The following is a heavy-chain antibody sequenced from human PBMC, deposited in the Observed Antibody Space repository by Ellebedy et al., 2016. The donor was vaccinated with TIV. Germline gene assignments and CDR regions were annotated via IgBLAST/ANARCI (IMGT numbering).Heavy chain of an antibody. Sequence: SETLSLTCTVSGGSISSYYWSWIRQPPGKGLEWIGYIYYSGSTNYNPSLKSRVTISVDTSKNQFSLKLSSVTAADTAVYYCARAVVVVVHFDYWGQGTLVTVSS. J-gene: IGHJ4*02. CDR1: GGSISSYY. D-gene: IGHD2-15*01. V-gene: IGHV4-59*08. CDR2: IYYSGST. CDR3: ARAVVVVVHFDY.